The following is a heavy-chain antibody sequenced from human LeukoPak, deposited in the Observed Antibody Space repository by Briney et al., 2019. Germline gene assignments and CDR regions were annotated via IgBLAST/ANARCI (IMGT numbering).Heavy chain of an antibody. Sequence: GGSLRLSCAASGFTFSGHYMDWVRQAPGKGLEWVGRTRNKANSYTTEYAASVKGRFTISRDDSKNSLYLQMNSLKTEDTAVYYCARVPSYYGGNSVGLIDYWGQGTLVTVSS. V-gene: IGHV3-72*01. D-gene: IGHD4-23*01. CDR2: TRNKANSYTT. CDR1: GFTFSGHY. J-gene: IGHJ4*02. CDR3: ARVPSYYGGNSVGLIDY.